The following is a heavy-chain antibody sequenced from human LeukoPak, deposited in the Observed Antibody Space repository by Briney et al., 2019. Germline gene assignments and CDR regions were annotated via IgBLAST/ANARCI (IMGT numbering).Heavy chain of an antibody. V-gene: IGHV3-74*01. CDR3: ARGKRGYSYGFDY. J-gene: IGHJ4*02. Sequence: GGSLRLSCAASGVTLSSYWMHWVRQAPGKGLVWVSRINSDGSSTSYADSVKGRFTISRDNAKNTLYLQMNSLRAEDTAVYYCARGKRGYSYGFDYWGQGTLVTVSS. D-gene: IGHD5-18*01. CDR1: GVTLSSYW. CDR2: INSDGSST.